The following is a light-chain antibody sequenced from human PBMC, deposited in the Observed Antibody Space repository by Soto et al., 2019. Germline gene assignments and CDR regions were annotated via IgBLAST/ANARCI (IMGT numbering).Light chain of an antibody. J-gene: IGKJ2*01. Sequence: EIVLTQSPATLSLSPGERATLSCRASQSVGTYLAWYQQKPDQAPRLLISDASNRATGIPARFSGSGSGTDFPLVINSLEPEDFAVYYCQQRSNWPPDYTFGQGTKLEI. V-gene: IGKV3-11*01. CDR3: QQRSNWPPDYT. CDR2: DAS. CDR1: QSVGTY.